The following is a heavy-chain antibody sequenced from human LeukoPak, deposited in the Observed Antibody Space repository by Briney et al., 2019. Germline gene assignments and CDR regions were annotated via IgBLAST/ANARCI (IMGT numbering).Heavy chain of an antibody. CDR1: GYTFTSYA. J-gene: IGHJ6*03. CDR2: INTNTGNP. Sequence: GASVKVSCKASGYTFTSYAMNWVRQAPGQGLEWMGWINTNTGNPTYAQGFTGRFVFSLDTSVSTAYLQISSLKAEDTAVYYCARGICSGGSCYYYYYYMDVWGKGTTVTVSS. V-gene: IGHV7-4-1*02. CDR3: ARGICSGGSCYYYYYYMDV. D-gene: IGHD2-15*01.